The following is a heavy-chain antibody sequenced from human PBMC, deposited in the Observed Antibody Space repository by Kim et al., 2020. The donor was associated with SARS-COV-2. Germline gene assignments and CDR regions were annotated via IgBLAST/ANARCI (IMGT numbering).Heavy chain of an antibody. D-gene: IGHD2-2*01. Sequence: SETLSLTCTVSGGSISSYYWSWIRQPAGKGLEWIGRIYTSGSTNYNPSLKSRVTMSVDTSKNQFSLELSSVTAADTAVYYCARGARYCSSTSCYDGAFDIWGQGTMVTVSS. V-gene: IGHV4-4*07. CDR2: IYTSGST. CDR1: GGSISSYY. CDR3: ARGARYCSSTSCYDGAFDI. J-gene: IGHJ3*02.